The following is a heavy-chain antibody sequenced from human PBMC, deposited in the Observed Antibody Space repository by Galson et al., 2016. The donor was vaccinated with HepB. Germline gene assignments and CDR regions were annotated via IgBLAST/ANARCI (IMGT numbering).Heavy chain of an antibody. CDR1: GFTFSSYA. D-gene: IGHD3-9*01. Sequence: SLRLSCAASGFTFSSYAMHWVRQAPGKGLEYVSAISSNGGSTYYADSVKGRFTISRDNSKNTLYLQMSSLRAEDTAVHYCVKDGGDFDWFPPDAFDIWGHGTMVTVSS. J-gene: IGHJ3*02. CDR3: VKDGGDFDWFPPDAFDI. CDR2: ISSNGGST. V-gene: IGHV3-64D*06.